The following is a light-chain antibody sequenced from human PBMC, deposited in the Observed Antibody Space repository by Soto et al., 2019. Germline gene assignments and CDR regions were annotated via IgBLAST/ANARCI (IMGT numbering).Light chain of an antibody. J-gene: IGKJ1*01. CDR2: LAS. V-gene: IGKV1-5*03. Sequence: DIQMTHSPSTLSAFVGDRVTITCRASQSISTSLAWYQQKPGKAPKLLIYLASILESGVPARFSGSGSAKDFTLSISSLQPDDFATYYCPQCGSYSRTSGQGSKVEIX. CDR3: PQCGSYSRT. CDR1: QSISTS.